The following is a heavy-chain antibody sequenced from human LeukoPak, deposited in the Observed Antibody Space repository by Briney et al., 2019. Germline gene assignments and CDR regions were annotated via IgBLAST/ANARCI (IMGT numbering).Heavy chain of an antibody. Sequence: SETLSLTCTVSGVSISSSNSYWGWIRQPPGKGLEWIGSIYYSGNTYYNASLKSQVSISIDTSKNQFSLKLSSVTAADTAVYYCARLMKYDSSGYHYYFDYWGQGTLVTVSS. CDR2: IYYSGNT. D-gene: IGHD3-22*01. V-gene: IGHV4-39*01. CDR1: GVSISSSNSY. CDR3: ARLMKYDSSGYHYYFDY. J-gene: IGHJ4*02.